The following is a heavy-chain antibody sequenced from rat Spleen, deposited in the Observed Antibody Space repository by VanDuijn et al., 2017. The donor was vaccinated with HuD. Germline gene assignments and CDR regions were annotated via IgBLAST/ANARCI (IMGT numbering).Heavy chain of an antibody. CDR1: GFSLSSYG. J-gene: IGHJ2*01. D-gene: IGHD1-7*01. CDR3: IRERYGNPASYYFDY. Sequence: QVQLRESGPGLVKPSLTLSLTCTVSGFSLSSYGVIWVRQPPGKGLEWMGVIWGNGNANYNSALKSRLSISRDTSKSQLFLKMNNLQTEDTAMYFCIRERYGNPASYYFDYWGQGVMVTVSS. V-gene: IGHV2S61*01. CDR2: IWGNGNA.